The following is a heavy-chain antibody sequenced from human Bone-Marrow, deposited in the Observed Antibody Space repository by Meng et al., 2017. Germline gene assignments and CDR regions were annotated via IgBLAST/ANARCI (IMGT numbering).Heavy chain of an antibody. CDR2: INSDGSTT. Sequence: GESLKTSCAASGFTFSNSWMHWVRQSPGKGLVWVSYINSDGSTTTYADSVKGRFTISRDNAKNTVYLQMNSLRAEDTAVYYCSRDRSYSSDYWGQGALVTVSS. CDR1: GFTFSNSW. CDR3: SRDRSYSSDY. V-gene: IGHV3-74*01. J-gene: IGHJ4*02. D-gene: IGHD1-26*01.